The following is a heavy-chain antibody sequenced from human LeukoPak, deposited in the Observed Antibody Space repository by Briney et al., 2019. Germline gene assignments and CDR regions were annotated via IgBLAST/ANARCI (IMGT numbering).Heavy chain of an antibody. CDR1: GFPFNAYW. D-gene: IGHD6-13*01. Sequence: GGSLRLSCAASGFPFNAYWMTWVRQAPGKGLEWVANIRQDGDTKYYVDSVKGRFTISRDNAMNSLYLQMNSLRAEDTAIYYCARSLPYGTTWYGRSDYWGQGTLVTVSS. CDR3: ARSLPYGTTWYGRSDY. J-gene: IGHJ4*01. CDR2: IRQDGDTK. V-gene: IGHV3-7*03.